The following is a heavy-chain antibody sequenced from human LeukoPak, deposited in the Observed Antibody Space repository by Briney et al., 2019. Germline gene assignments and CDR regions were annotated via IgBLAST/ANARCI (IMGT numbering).Heavy chain of an antibody. J-gene: IGHJ6*02. D-gene: IGHD6-13*01. CDR2: IYTSGST. CDR1: GGSISTYY. V-gene: IGHV4-4*07. Sequence: PSETLSLTCIVSGGSISTYYWSWIRQPAGKGLEWIGRIYTSGSTNYNPSLKSRVTMSVDTSKNQFTLKLSSVTAADTAVYYCARESYRWYVHNYYYYGMDVWGQGTTVTVSS. CDR3: ARESYRWYVHNYYYYGMDV.